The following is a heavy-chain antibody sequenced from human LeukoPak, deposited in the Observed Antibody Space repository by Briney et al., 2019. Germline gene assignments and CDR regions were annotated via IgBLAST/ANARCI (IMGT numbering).Heavy chain of an antibody. CDR3: ARRPTGGWGYYFDY. Sequence: GGSLRLSCAASGFTFSSYSMNWVRQAPGKGLEWVSYISSSSSTIYYADSVKGRFTISRDNAKNSLYLQMNSLRAEDTAVYYCARRPTGGWGYYFDYWGQGTLVTVSS. J-gene: IGHJ4*02. CDR1: GFTFSSYS. D-gene: IGHD3-16*01. V-gene: IGHV3-48*01. CDR2: ISSSSSTI.